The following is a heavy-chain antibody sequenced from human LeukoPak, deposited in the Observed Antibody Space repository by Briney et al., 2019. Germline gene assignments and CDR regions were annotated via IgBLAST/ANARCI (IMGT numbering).Heavy chain of an antibody. Sequence: SETLSLTCAVYGGSFSGCYWSWIRQPPGKGLEWIGEINHSGSTNYNPSLKSRVSISVDSSKNQFSLKVSSVTAADTAVYYCARGSDTAAGLYWGQGTLVTVSS. CDR1: GGSFSGCY. V-gene: IGHV4-34*01. J-gene: IGHJ4*02. D-gene: IGHD6-13*01. CDR2: INHSGST. CDR3: ARGSDTAAGLY.